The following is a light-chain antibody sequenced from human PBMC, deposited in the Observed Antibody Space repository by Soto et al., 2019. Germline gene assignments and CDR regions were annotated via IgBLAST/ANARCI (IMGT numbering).Light chain of an antibody. CDR1: QSISSW. J-gene: IGKJ1*01. V-gene: IGKV1-5*01. Sequence: DIQMTQSPSTLSASVGDRVTITCRASQSISSWLAWYQQKPGKAPKLLIYDASSLESGVPSRFSGSGSGTEFTLTISSLQPDDFATYHCQQYNSYPWGFGQGTKVEIK. CDR2: DAS. CDR3: QQYNSYPWG.